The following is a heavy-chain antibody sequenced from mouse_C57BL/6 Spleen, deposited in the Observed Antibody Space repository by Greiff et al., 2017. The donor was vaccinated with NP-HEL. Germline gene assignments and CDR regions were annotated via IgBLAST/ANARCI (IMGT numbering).Heavy chain of an antibody. CDR1: GYTFTSYW. J-gene: IGHJ1*03. V-gene: IGHV1-55*01. CDR3: ARKGLSTGGWYFDV. Sequence: QVQLQQPGAELVKPGASVKMSCKASGYTFTSYWITWVKQRPGQGLEWIGDIYPGSGSTNYIEKFKSKATLTVDTSSSTAYMQLSSLTSEDSAVYYCARKGLSTGGWYFDVWGTGTTVTVSS. D-gene: IGHD1-1*01. CDR2: IYPGSGST.